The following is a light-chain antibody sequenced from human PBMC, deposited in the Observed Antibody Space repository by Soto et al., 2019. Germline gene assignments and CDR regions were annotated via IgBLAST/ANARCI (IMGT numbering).Light chain of an antibody. J-gene: IGLJ1*01. V-gene: IGLV1-51*01. CDR3: GTWDTSLSAYV. CDR2: DNE. Sequence: QSVLTQPPSVSAAPGQKVTISCCGSRSNIGDNYVSWYQQLPGTAPKLHISDNERRPSGIPDRFSGSKSGTTATLAITGLQTGDEAEYYRGTWDTSLSAYVFAAGTKVTVL. CDR1: RSNIGDNY.